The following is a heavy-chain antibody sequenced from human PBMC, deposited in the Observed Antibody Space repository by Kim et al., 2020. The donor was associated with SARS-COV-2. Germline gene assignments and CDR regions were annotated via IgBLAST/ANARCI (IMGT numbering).Heavy chain of an antibody. CDR3: ARGGPNWNYRGYLDY. CDR1: GGSFSGYY. Sequence: SETLSLTCAVYGGSFSGYYWSWIRQPPGKGLEWIGEINHSGSTNYNPSLKSRVTISVDTSKNQFSLKLSSVTAADTAVYYCARGGPNWNYRGYLDYWGQG. J-gene: IGHJ4*02. CDR2: INHSGST. D-gene: IGHD1-7*01. V-gene: IGHV4-34*01.